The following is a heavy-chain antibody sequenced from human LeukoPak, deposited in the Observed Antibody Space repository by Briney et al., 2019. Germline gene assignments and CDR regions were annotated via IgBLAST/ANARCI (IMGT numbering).Heavy chain of an antibody. CDR3: ARSVVAATWWFDP. CDR2: IYYSGST. V-gene: IGHV4-59*01. Sequence: SETLSLTCTVSGGSISSYYWSWIRQPPGKGLEWIGYIYYSGSTNYNPSLKSRVTISVDTSKKQFSLKLSSVTAADTAVYYCARSVVAATWWFDPWGQGTLVTVSS. D-gene: IGHD2-15*01. J-gene: IGHJ5*02. CDR1: GGSISSYY.